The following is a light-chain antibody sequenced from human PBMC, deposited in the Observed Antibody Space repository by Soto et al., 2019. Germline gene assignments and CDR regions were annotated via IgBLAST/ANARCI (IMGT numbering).Light chain of an antibody. V-gene: IGLV2-11*01. CDR2: DVS. J-gene: IGLJ1*01. CDR3: CSYAGSYGV. CDR1: SSDVGGYNY. Sequence: QSALTQPRSVSGSPGQSVTISCTGTSSDVGGYNYVSWYQQHPGKAPKLMIYDVSKRPSWVPDRFYGSKSGNTDSLTISGLRAEYEADYYCCSYAGSYGVFGTGTKLTVL.